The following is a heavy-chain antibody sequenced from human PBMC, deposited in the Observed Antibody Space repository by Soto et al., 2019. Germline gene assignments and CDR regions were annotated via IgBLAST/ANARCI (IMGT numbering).Heavy chain of an antibody. D-gene: IGHD3-22*01. V-gene: IGHV3-33*01. CDR3: AREGDYYDSSGYDY. CDR1: GFTFSSYG. J-gene: IGHJ4*02. Sequence: QVQLVESGGGVVQPGRSLRLSCAASGFTFSSYGMHWVRQAPGKGLEWVAVIWYDGSNKYYADSVKGRFTISRDNSKNKLYLQMNSLRAEDTAVYYCAREGDYYDSSGYDYWGQGTLVTVSS. CDR2: IWYDGSNK.